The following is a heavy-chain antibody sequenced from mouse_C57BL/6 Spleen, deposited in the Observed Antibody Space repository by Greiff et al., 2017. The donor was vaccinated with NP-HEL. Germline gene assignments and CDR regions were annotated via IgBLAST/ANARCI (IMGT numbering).Heavy chain of an antibody. CDR2: ISNGGGST. V-gene: IGHV5-12*01. J-gene: IGHJ4*01. CDR1: GFTFSDYY. CDR3: ARKGLRYYAMDY. D-gene: IGHD1-1*01. Sequence: EVNVVESGGGLVQPGGSLKLSCAASGFTFSDYYMYWVRQTPEKRLEWVAYISNGGGSTYYPDTVKGRFTISRDNAKNTLYLQMSRLKSEDTAMYYCARKGLRYYAMDYWGQGTSVTVSS.